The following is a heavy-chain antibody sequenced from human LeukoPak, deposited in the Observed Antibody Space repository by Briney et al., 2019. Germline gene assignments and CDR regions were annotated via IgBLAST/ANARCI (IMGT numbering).Heavy chain of an antibody. J-gene: IGHJ3*02. Sequence: GASVKVSCKASGYTFTGYYMHWVRQAPGQGLGWMGWINPNSGGTNYAQKFQGRVTMTRDTSISTAYMELSRLRSDDTALYHCASGRWEPYDAFDIWGQGTMVTVSS. D-gene: IGHD1-26*01. CDR2: INPNSGGT. CDR1: GYTFTGYY. V-gene: IGHV1-2*02. CDR3: ASGRWEPYDAFDI.